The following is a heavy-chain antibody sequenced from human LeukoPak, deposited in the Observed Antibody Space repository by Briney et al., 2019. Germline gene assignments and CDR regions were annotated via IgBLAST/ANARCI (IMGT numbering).Heavy chain of an antibody. Sequence: QPGGSLTLSRAAPRFTFRRTPLRPAPQASGKRLQSSSAISASRGSPYYADPVKGRSTTSRDNSKHTLYLQMNSLRVEDMAVDYCASPVIRDSCGLVEGDAFDIWGQGTMVTVSS. V-gene: IGHV3-23*01. CDR1: RFTFRRTP. D-gene: IGHD3-22*01. CDR3: ASPVIRDSCGLVEGDAFDI. CDR2: ISASRGSP. J-gene: IGHJ3*02.